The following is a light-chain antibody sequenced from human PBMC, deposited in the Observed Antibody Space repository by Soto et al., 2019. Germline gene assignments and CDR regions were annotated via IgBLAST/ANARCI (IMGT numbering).Light chain of an antibody. J-gene: IGKJ1*01. Sequence: EIVLTQSPGTLSLSPGERATLSFMAMQSVISSYLSWYQQKPGQAPRLLIYGASNRATGIPDRFSGSGSGTDFTLTISRLEPEDFAVYYCQQYGSSGTFGQGTKVDIK. CDR2: GAS. CDR1: QSVISSY. CDR3: QQYGSSGT. V-gene: IGKV3-20*01.